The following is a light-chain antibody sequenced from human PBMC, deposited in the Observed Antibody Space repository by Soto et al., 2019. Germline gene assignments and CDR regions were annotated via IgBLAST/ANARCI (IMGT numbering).Light chain of an antibody. V-gene: IGKV1-5*01. CDR2: DVS. CDR3: QQYNSYPRT. CDR1: QSISTR. Sequence: DIQMTQSPSTLSASVGDRVTITCRASQSISTRLAWYQQKPGKAPNLLIYDVSSLASGVPSRFSRGGSGTEFTLTISSLQPDDFATSYYQQYNSYPRTFGQGTKLEIK. J-gene: IGKJ2*01.